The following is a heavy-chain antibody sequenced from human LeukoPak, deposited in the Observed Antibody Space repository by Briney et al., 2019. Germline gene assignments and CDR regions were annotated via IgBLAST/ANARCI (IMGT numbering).Heavy chain of an antibody. CDR1: GFTVSSNY. CDR2: IYSGGST. J-gene: IGHJ4*02. V-gene: IGHV3-53*01. Sequence: GGSLRLSCEASGFTVSSNYMSWVRQAPGKGLEWVSVIYSGGSTYYADSVKGRFTISRDNSKNTLYLQMNSLRAEDTAVYYCAKDGSSVPFDYWGQGTLVTVSS. CDR3: AKDGSSVPFDY. D-gene: IGHD3-22*01.